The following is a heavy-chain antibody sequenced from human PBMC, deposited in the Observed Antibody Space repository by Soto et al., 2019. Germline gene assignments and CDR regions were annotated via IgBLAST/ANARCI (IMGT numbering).Heavy chain of an antibody. D-gene: IGHD3-10*01. CDR2: IYYSGST. CDR1: GGSISSGDYY. Sequence: QVQLQESGPGLVKPSQTLSLTCTVSGGSISSGDYYWSWIRQPPGKGLEWIGYIYYSGSTYYNPSLKSRVTISVDTSKNQFSLKLSSVNAADTAVYYCARDRLEGSGIAYWFDPWGQGTLVTVSS. CDR3: ARDRLEGSGIAYWFDP. J-gene: IGHJ5*02. V-gene: IGHV4-30-4*01.